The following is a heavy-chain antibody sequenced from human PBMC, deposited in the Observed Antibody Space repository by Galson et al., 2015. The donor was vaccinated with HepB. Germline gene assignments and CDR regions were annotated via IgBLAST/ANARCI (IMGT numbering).Heavy chain of an antibody. CDR1: GFSLSTYD. J-gene: IGHJ6*03. CDR3: ERFPHSSSWDDSYYYMDV. V-gene: IGHV1-8*01. D-gene: IGHD6-13*01. Sequence: SVKVSCKASGFSLSTYDINWVRQATGQGLEWLGWMDPNSGNTGYAQKFQGRITMTRNTCISTAYMELRSLSSEDTAVYYCERFPHSSSWDDSYYYMDVWGKGTTVTVSS. CDR2: MDPNSGNT.